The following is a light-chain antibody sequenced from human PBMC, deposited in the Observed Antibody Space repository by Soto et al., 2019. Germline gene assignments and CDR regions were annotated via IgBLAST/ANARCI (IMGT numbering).Light chain of an antibody. CDR3: QQRSDWPST. CDR1: QSVGSY. Sequence: EIVLTQSPATLSLSPGDRATLSCRASQSVGSYLGWYQQRPGQAPRLLIYDASNRATGIPARFSGSGSGTEVTLTISLLEPEDFACYYCQQRSDWPSTFGGGTKVEIK. CDR2: DAS. V-gene: IGKV3-11*01. J-gene: IGKJ4*01.